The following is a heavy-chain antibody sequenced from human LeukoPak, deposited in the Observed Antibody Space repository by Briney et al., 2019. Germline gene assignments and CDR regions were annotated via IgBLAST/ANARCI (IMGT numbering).Heavy chain of an antibody. CDR1: GFTFSSYW. D-gene: IGHD2-2*02. CDR3: AKGREYQLLYIIDN. J-gene: IGHJ4*02. V-gene: IGHV3-23*01. CDR2: ISGGGGRT. Sequence: PGGSLRLSCAASGFTFSSYWMHWVRQAPGKGLVWVSSISGGGGRTDYADSVKGRFTISRDSSKNTLYVQMNSLRVEDTAIYYCAKGREYQLLYIIDNWGQGTQVTVSS.